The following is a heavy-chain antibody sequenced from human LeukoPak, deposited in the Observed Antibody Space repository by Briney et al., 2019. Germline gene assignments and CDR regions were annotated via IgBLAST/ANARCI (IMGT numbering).Heavy chain of an antibody. J-gene: IGHJ4*02. CDR2: IGGYDGDR. CDR1: GFTLISYG. Sequence: SVKVSCKASGFTLISYGFSWGGQAPGQGLEWVGWIGGYDGDRHYGENFQGRVTITTDTSTSTVYMEMRGLRSDDTAVYYCARDLWSVYDTGGYYRDFDYWGQGTLVTVSS. D-gene: IGHD3-22*01. CDR3: ARDLWSVYDTGGYYRDFDY. V-gene: IGHV1-18*01.